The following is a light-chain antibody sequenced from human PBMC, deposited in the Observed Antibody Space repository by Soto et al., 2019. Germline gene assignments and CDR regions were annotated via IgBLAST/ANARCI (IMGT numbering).Light chain of an antibody. CDR3: QHYSSYSEA. CDR2: KAS. V-gene: IGKV1-5*03. J-gene: IGKJ1*01. CDR1: QTISSW. Sequence: DIQMTQSPSTLSASVGDRVTITCRASQTISSWLAWYQQKPGKAPKLLIYKASTLKSGVPSRFSCSGSGTEFTLTISSLQPDDFATYYCQHYSSYSEAFGQGTKVDIK.